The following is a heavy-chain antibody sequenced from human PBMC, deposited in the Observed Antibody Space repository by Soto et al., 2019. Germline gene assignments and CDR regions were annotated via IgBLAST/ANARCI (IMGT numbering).Heavy chain of an antibody. Sequence: SVKVSCKASGGTFSSYAISWVRQAPGQGLEWMGGIIPIFGTANYAQKFQGRVTITADESTSTAYMELSSLRSEDTAVYYCAASIVGATTVYYYYGMGVWGQGTTVTVSS. V-gene: IGHV1-69*13. CDR2: IIPIFGTA. D-gene: IGHD1-26*01. CDR1: GGTFSSYA. CDR3: AASIVGATTVYYYYGMGV. J-gene: IGHJ6*02.